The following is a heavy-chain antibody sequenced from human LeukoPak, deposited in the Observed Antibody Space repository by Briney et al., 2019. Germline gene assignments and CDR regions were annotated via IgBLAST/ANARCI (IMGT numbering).Heavy chain of an antibody. CDR2: IYYSGST. J-gene: IGHJ3*02. CDR3: ARAWGSGAFDI. CDR1: GGSISSGDYY. V-gene: IGHV4-30-4*08. Sequence: PSETLSLTCTVSGGSISSGDYYWSWIRQPPGKGLEWIGYIYYSGSTYYNPSLKSRVTISVDTSKNQFSLKLSSVTAADTAVYYCARAWGSGAFDIWRQGTMVTVSS. D-gene: IGHD7-27*01.